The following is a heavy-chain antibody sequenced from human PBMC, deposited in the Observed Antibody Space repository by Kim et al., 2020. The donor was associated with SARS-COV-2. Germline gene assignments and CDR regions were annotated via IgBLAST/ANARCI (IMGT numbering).Heavy chain of an antibody. V-gene: IGHV4-39*01. Sequence: NPSLKSRVTISVDTSKNQFSLKLSSVTAADTAVYYCARHSSSWYIGAFDIWGQGTMVTVSS. J-gene: IGHJ3*02. CDR3: ARHSSSWYIGAFDI. D-gene: IGHD6-13*01.